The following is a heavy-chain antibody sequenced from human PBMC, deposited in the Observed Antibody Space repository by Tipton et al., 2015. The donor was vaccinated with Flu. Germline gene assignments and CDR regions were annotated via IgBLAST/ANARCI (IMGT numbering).Heavy chain of an antibody. CDR1: GFTFSGFD. CDR2: IGPAGDT. CDR3: ARGYSGSSTDS. J-gene: IGHJ4*02. V-gene: IGHV3-13*01. Sequence: SLRLSCAASGFTFSGFDMHWVRQPTGKGLEWVSVIGPAGDTYYADSMKGRSTISRENAKNSFYLQMNNLRAGDTAVYYCARGYSGSSTDSWGQGTLVTVSS. D-gene: IGHD6-6*01.